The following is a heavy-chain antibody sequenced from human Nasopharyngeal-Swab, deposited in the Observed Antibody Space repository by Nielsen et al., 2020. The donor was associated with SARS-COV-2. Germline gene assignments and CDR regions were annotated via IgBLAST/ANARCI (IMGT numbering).Heavy chain of an antibody. Sequence: ASVTVSCNTTGYTFSSYGIAWVRQASGPGVEWLGWISPYNDYTHYAQKFQGSVTMTSDTSTSTAYLELRSLTSDDTAVYYCARELGVGLFDYWGQGTLVTVSS. CDR2: ISPYNDYT. J-gene: IGHJ4*02. CDR3: ARELGVGLFDY. V-gene: IGHV1-18*01. D-gene: IGHD3-16*01. CDR1: GYTFSSYG.